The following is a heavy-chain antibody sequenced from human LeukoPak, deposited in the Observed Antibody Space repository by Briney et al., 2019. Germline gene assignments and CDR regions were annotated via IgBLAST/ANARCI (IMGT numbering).Heavy chain of an antibody. CDR1: GGSFSGYY. Sequence: SETLSLTCTVHGGSFSGYYWNWIRQPPGKGLEWIGEINQSGGTNYNPSLKSRVTISVDTSKNQFSLKLNSVTAADTAVYYCARVTGYMIEDYFDYWGQGILVTVSS. CDR2: INQSGGT. D-gene: IGHD3-9*01. J-gene: IGHJ4*02. CDR3: ARVTGYMIEDYFDY. V-gene: IGHV4-34*01.